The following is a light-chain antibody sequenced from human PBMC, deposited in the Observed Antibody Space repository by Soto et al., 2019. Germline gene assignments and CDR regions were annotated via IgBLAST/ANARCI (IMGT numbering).Light chain of an antibody. V-gene: IGKV1-27*01. CDR2: WAS. Sequence: IQMTQSPSSLSASVGDRVTITCRASQGIRNDLGWYQQKPGQPPKLLIYWASTRESGVPDRFSGSGSGTDFTLTISSLQAEDVAVYYCQQYYSTPLFGGGTKVDIK. J-gene: IGKJ4*01. CDR3: QQYYSTPL. CDR1: QGIRND.